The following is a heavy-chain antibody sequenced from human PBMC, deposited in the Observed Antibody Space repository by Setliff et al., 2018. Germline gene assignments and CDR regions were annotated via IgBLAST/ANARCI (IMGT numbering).Heavy chain of an antibody. CDR3: ACSPCNSGPPYYFDY. CDR1: GVYTARSYFY. V-gene: IGHV4-39*01. Sequence: SLTCTVSGVYTARSYFYWGWIRQSPGKGLEWIGTMYYSGKTFYMPSLQSLVTISVDAPDKQISVYLRSVTPADTAVYYCACSPCNSGPPYYFDYWGQGTLVTVSS. J-gene: IGHJ4*02. D-gene: IGHD6-19*01. CDR2: MYYSGKT.